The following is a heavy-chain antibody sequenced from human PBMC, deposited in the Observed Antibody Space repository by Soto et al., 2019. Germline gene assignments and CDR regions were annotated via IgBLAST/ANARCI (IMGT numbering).Heavy chain of an antibody. CDR1: GGTFSSYA. V-gene: IGHV1-69*13. CDR2: IIPIFGTA. Sequence: ASVKVSCKASGGTFSSYAISWVRQAPGQGLEWMGGIIPIFGTANYAQKFQGRVTITADESTSTAYMELSSLRSEDTAVYYCATAPYYDILTGYYIYYYYGMDVWGQGTTVTVSS. D-gene: IGHD3-9*01. J-gene: IGHJ6*02. CDR3: ATAPYYDILTGYYIYYYYGMDV.